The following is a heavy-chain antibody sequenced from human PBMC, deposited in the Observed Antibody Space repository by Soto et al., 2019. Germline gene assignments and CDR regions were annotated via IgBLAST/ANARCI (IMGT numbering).Heavy chain of an antibody. CDR3: ARGKILGGTYIDY. V-gene: IGHV3-23*01. Sequence: GGSLRLSCAASGFTFSNYAVTWVRQAPGKGLEWVSTISGSGGSTYYADSVKGRFTISRDNSKNTLYLQMNSLRAEDTAVYYCARGKILGGTYIDYWGQGTLVTVSS. D-gene: IGHD2-15*01. CDR1: GFTFSNYA. J-gene: IGHJ4*02. CDR2: ISGSGGST.